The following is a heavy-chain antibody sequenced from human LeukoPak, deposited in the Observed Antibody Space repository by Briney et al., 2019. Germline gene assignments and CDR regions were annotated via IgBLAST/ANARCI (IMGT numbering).Heavy chain of an antibody. D-gene: IGHD3-22*01. CDR3: ARDLAPSYYDSSGYYYHY. Sequence: ASVKVSCKASGYTFTGYYMHWVRQAPGQGLEWMGIINPSGGSTSYAQKFQGRVTMTRDTSTSTVYMELSSLRSEDTAVYYCARDLAPSYYDSSGYYYHYWGQGTLVTVSS. CDR2: INPSGGST. CDR1: GYTFTGYY. V-gene: IGHV1-46*01. J-gene: IGHJ4*02.